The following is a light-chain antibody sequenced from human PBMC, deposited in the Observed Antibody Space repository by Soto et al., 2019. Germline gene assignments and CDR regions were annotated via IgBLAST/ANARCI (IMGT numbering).Light chain of an antibody. CDR3: QHRIDWWT. V-gene: IGKV3-11*01. CDR2: DAS. Sequence: DIVLTQSPVTLSLYPGARATLSSRASQSVSGYLVWSQQNPGQAPRVLIYDASTRAAGIPARFSGSGSGTDFTLTISSLEPEDYAVYYCQHRIDWWTFGQGTKVDIK. J-gene: IGKJ1*01. CDR1: QSVSGY.